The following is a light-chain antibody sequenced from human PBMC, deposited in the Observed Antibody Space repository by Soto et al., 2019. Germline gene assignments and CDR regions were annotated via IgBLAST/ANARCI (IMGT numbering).Light chain of an antibody. Sequence: EIVMTQSPAPLSVSPGERATLSCRASQSISSKLGWYQQRPGQAPRLLIYGASTRATGIPARFSGSGSGTEFTLTISSLQSEDFAVYYCQQYNTWTTISFGQGTRLEIK. V-gene: IGKV3-15*01. CDR2: GAS. CDR1: QSISSK. J-gene: IGKJ5*01. CDR3: QQYNTWTTIS.